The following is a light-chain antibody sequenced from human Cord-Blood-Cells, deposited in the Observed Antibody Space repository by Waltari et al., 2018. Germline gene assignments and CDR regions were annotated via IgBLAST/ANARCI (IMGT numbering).Light chain of an antibody. Sequence: SYELTQPPSVSVSPGQTASITCSGDKLGDKYACWYQQKPGESPVLVIYQDSKRPSGIPERFSGSNSGNTATLTISGTQAMDEADYYCQAWHSSTVVGGGTKLTVL. V-gene: IGLV3-1*01. CDR1: KLGDKY. CDR2: QDS. CDR3: QAWHSSTV. J-gene: IGLJ2*01.